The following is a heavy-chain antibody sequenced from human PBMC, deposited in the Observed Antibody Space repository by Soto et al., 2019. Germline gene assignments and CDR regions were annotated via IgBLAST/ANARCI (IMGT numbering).Heavy chain of an antibody. CDR3: ARDLGLIGQLVRQAPLYFFDY. V-gene: IGHV1-18*01. Sequence: ASVKVSCKASGYTFTSYGISWVRQAPGQGLEWMGWISAYNGNTNYAQKLQGRVTMTTDTSTSTAYMELRSLRSDDTAVYYCARDLGLIGQLVRQAPLYFFDYWGQGTLVIVSS. D-gene: IGHD6-13*01. CDR1: GYTFTSYG. J-gene: IGHJ4*02. CDR2: ISAYNGNT.